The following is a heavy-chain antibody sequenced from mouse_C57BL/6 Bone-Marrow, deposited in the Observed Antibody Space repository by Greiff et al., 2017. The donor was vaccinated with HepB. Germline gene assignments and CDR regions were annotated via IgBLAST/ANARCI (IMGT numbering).Heavy chain of an antibody. CDR1: GYTFTDYY. CDR2: IFPGSGST. D-gene: IGHD1-1*01. J-gene: IGHJ2*01. Sequence: QVQLKQSGPELVKPGASVKISCKASGYTFTDYYINWVKQRPGQGLEWIGWIFPGSGSTYYNEKFKGKATLTVDKSSSTAYMLLSSLTSEDSAVYFCARDAITTVVAKGAQDWGQGTTLTVSS. V-gene: IGHV1-75*01. CDR3: ARDAITTVVAKGAQD.